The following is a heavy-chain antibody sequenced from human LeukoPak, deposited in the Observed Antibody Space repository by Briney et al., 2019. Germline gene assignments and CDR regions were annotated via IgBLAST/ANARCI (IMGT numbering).Heavy chain of an antibody. CDR3: ARANSSPFYYYYGMDV. Sequence: PGRSLRLSCAASGFTFSSYGMHWVRQAPGKGLEWVAVIWYDGSNKYYADSVKGRFTISRDNSKNTLYLQMNSLRAEDTAVYYCARANSSPFYYYYGMDVWGQGTPVTVSS. CDR1: GFTFSSYG. CDR2: IWYDGSNK. J-gene: IGHJ6*02. V-gene: IGHV3-33*01. D-gene: IGHD6-13*01.